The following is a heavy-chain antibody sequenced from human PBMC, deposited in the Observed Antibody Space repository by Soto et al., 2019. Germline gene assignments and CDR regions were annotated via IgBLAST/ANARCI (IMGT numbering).Heavy chain of an antibody. V-gene: IGHV4-31*03. CDR3: APAVGPEGGGFDP. CDR2: NYYSGST. J-gene: IGHJ5*02. Sequence: PSETLSLTCTVSGGSISSGGSYWSWIRQHPGKGLEWIGYNYYSGSTYYNPSLQSRVTISVDTSKKRVSMPLNSVTAADTAVYYCAPAVGPEGGGFDPWGRGILVTVSS. D-gene: IGHD3-16*01. CDR1: GGSISSGGSY.